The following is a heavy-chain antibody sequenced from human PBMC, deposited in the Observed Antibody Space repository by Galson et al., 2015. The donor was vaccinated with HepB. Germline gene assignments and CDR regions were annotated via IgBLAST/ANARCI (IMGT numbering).Heavy chain of an antibody. CDR2: IKYDGIEK. Sequence: SLRLSCAVSGFTFSRYWMSWRRQAPGKGLEWVADIKYDGIEKYHVDSVRGRFTISRDNAKNSLYLQMNSLRTEDTAVYYCARDTVVTAKYDYFDMWGQGTMVVVSS. D-gene: IGHD2-21*02. CDR3: ARDTVVTAKYDYFDM. J-gene: IGHJ3*02. V-gene: IGHV3-7*03. CDR1: GFTFSRYW.